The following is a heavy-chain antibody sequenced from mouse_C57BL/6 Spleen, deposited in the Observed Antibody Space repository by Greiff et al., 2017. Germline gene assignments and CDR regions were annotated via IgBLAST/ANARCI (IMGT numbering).Heavy chain of an antibody. V-gene: IGHV1-50*01. CDR2: IDPSDGYN. J-gene: IGHJ3*01. CDR3: ARRCGLVAWFAY. Sequence: QVQLQQPGAELVKPGASVKLSCKASGYTFTRYWMQWVKQRPGQGLEWIGEIDPSDGYNNYNQKFKGRATLTVDPSSSTAYLQLSSLTSEDTAVYYWARRCGLVAWFAYWGQGTLVTVSA. CDR1: GYTFTRYW.